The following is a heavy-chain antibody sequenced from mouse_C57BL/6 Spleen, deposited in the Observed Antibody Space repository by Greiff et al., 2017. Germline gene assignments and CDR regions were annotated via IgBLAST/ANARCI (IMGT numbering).Heavy chain of an antibody. Sequence: VQLQQSGAELVRPGASVTLSCKASGYTFTDYEMHWVKQTPVHGLEWIGAIDPETGGTAYNQKFKGKAILTADKSSSTAYMELRSLTSEDSAVEFCTRPRYGNYFWFAYWGQGTLVTVSA. J-gene: IGHJ3*01. V-gene: IGHV1-15*01. CDR3: TRPRYGNYFWFAY. CDR1: GYTFTDYE. CDR2: IDPETGGT. D-gene: IGHD2-1*01.